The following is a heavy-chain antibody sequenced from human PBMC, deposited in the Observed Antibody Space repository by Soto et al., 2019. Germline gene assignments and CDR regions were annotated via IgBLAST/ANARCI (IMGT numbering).Heavy chain of an antibody. Sequence: SETLSLTCAVYGGSFSGYYWSWIRQPPGKGLEWIGEINHSGSTNYNPSLKSRVTISVDTSKNQFSLKLSSVTAADTAVYYCARWNYYYYGMDVWGQGTTVTVS. CDR3: ARWNYYYYGMDV. CDR2: INHSGST. J-gene: IGHJ6*02. CDR1: GGSFSGYY. V-gene: IGHV4-34*01. D-gene: IGHD5-12*01.